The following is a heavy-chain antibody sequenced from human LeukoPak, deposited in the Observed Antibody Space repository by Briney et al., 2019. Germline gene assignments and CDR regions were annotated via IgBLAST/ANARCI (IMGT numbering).Heavy chain of an antibody. CDR1: GFTFSSYA. D-gene: IGHD1-26*01. V-gene: IGHV3-23*01. CDR2: INDNGDGT. Sequence: GGSLRLSCAASGFTFSSYAMSWVRQAPGKGLKWVSTINDNGDGTYYADSVKGRFTISRDNSYNTVSLQMNSLRAEDTAVYYCAKDPIVGATPAYLDYWGQGTLVTVSS. CDR3: AKDPIVGATPAYLDY. J-gene: IGHJ4*02.